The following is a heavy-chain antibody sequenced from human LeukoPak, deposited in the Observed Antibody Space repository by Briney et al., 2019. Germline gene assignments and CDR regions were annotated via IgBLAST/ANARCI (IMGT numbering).Heavy chain of an antibody. Sequence: VGSLRLSCAASGFTFSNYAMSWVPQAPGKGRECASVVSGGGGSSYYADSAKGRSTISRDNSKNTLYLQMNSLRAEDTAVYYCAKGGSVGVGTSYYFDYWGQGTLVTVSS. J-gene: IGHJ4*02. CDR1: GFTFSNYA. CDR3: AKGGSVGVGTSYYFDY. V-gene: IGHV3-23*01. CDR2: VSGGGGSS. D-gene: IGHD1-26*01.